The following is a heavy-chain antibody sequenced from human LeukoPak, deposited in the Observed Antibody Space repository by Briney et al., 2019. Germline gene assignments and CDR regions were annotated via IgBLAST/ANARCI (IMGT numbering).Heavy chain of an antibody. CDR3: ARQTAGVREWPPYYFDY. CDR1: GYTFTSYG. J-gene: IGHJ4*02. Sequence: ASVKVSCKASGYTFTSYGISWVRQAPGQGLEWMGWISAYNGNTNYAQKLQGRVTMTTDTSTSTAYMELRSLRSDDTAVYYCARQTAGVREWPPYYFDYWGQGTLVTVSS. CDR2: ISAYNGNT. V-gene: IGHV1-18*04. D-gene: IGHD3-10*01.